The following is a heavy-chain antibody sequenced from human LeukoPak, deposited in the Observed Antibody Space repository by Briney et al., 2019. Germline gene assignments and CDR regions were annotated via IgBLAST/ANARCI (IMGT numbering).Heavy chain of an antibody. CDR1: GFTFSSCS. Sequence: GGSLRLSCAASGFTFSSCSMNWVRQAPGKGLEWVSYISSSSSTIYYADSVKGRFTISRDNAKNSLYLQMNSLRAEDTAVYYCARSGLPYYGSGRSYYYYMDVWGKGTTVTVSS. CDR3: ARSGLPYYGSGRSYYYYMDV. D-gene: IGHD3-10*01. J-gene: IGHJ6*03. V-gene: IGHV3-48*04. CDR2: ISSSSSTI.